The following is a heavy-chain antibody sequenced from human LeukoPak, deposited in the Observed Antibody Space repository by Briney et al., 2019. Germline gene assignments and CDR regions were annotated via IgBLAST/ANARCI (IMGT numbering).Heavy chain of an antibody. CDR2: MNPNSGNT. J-gene: IGHJ6*03. D-gene: IGHD5-12*01. Sequence: VASVKVSCKASGYTFTSYDINWVRQATGQGLEWMGWMNPNSGNTGYAQKFQGRVTMTRNTSISTAYMELSSLRSEDTAVYYCARARVATILYYYYYMDVWGKRTTVTVSS. V-gene: IGHV1-8*01. CDR1: GYTFTSYD. CDR3: ARARVATILYYYYYMDV.